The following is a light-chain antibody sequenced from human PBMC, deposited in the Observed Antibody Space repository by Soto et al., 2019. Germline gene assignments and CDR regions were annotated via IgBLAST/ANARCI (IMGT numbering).Light chain of an antibody. CDR2: TDY. J-gene: IGLJ3*02. CDR1: SSNIGTYT. V-gene: IGLV1-44*01. Sequence: QSMLTQPPSVSGTPGQRVTISCSGTSSNIGTYTVNWYQQLPGTAPKLLIYTDYQRPSGVPDRFSGSKSGTSASLAINGLHSEDEADYYCASWDDNLNGGVFGGGTKLTVL. CDR3: ASWDDNLNGGV.